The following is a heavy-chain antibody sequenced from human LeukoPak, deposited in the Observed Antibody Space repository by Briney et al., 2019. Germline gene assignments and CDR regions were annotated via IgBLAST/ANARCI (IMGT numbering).Heavy chain of an antibody. Sequence: ASVKVSCKASGGTFSSYAISWVRQAPRQGLEWMGRIIPILGIANYAQKFQGRVTITADKSTSTAYMELSSPRSEDTAVYYCARSRAAADGAFDIWGQGTMVTVSS. CDR3: ARSRAAADGAFDI. CDR2: IIPILGIA. D-gene: IGHD6-13*01. V-gene: IGHV1-69*04. CDR1: GGTFSSYA. J-gene: IGHJ3*02.